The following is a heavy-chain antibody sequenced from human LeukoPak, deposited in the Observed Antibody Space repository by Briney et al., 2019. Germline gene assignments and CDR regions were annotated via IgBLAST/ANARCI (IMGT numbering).Heavy chain of an antibody. Sequence: GSLRLSCAASGFTFSSYAMHWVRQAPGKGLEWVAVISYDGSNKYYADSVKGRFTISRDNSNNTLYLQMNSLRAEDTAVYYCARAPPEKCSGGSCYSLDYWGQGTLVTVSS. D-gene: IGHD2-15*01. CDR3: ARAPPEKCSGGSCYSLDY. J-gene: IGHJ4*02. CDR2: ISYDGSNK. V-gene: IGHV3-30*14. CDR1: GFTFSSYA.